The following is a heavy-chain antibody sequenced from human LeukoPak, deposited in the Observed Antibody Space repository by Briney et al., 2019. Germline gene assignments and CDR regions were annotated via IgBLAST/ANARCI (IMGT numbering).Heavy chain of an antibody. Sequence: PSQTLSLTCTVSGGSISSGSYYWSWIRQPAGKGLEWIGRIYTSGSTNYNPSLKSRVTISVDTSKNQFSLKLSSVTAADTAVYYCARVGGSGWYGYFDYWGQGTLVTVSS. CDR2: IYTSGST. CDR1: GGSISSGSYY. CDR3: ARVGGSGWYGYFDY. D-gene: IGHD6-19*01. V-gene: IGHV4-61*02. J-gene: IGHJ4*02.